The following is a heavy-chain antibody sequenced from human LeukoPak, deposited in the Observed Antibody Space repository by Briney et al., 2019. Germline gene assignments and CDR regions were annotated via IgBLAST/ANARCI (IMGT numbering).Heavy chain of an antibody. CDR1: GGSIGPYY. D-gene: IGHD3-22*01. CDR3: ARQSYYYDSSGYYYFDY. CDR2: IYTTGTA. V-gene: IGHV4-4*07. Sequence: SETLSLTCIISGGSIGPYYWSWIRQAAGKGPEWIGRIYTTGTADYNPSLKGRVFLSVDTSKNQFSLKVTSVTAADTAVYYCARQSYYYDSSGYYYFDYWGQGTLVTVSS. J-gene: IGHJ4*02.